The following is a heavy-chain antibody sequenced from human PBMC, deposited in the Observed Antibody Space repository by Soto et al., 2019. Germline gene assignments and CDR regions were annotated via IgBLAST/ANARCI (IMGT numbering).Heavy chain of an antibody. CDR1: GGTFSSYT. D-gene: IGHD3-3*01. V-gene: IGHV1-69*02. Sequence: GASVKVSCKASGGTFSSYTISWVRQAPGQGLEWMGRIIPILGIANYAQKFQGRVTITADKSTSTAYMELSSLRSEDTAVYYCARTTASTIFGVAIESNWFDPWGQGTLVTVSS. CDR2: IIPILGIA. CDR3: ARTTASTIFGVAIESNWFDP. J-gene: IGHJ5*02.